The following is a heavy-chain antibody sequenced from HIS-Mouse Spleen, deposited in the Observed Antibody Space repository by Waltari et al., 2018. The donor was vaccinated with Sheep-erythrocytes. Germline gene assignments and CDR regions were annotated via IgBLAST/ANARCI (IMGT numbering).Heavy chain of an antibody. V-gene: IGHV1-69*04. Sequence: QVQLVQSGAEVKKPGSSVKASCKASGATFSSYAISWVRQAPGQGLEWMGRIIPILGIANYAQKFQGRVTITADKSTSTAYMELSSLRSEDTAVYYCAQTGATTPHFDYWGQGTLVTVSS. CDR2: IIPILGIA. D-gene: IGHD1-26*01. J-gene: IGHJ4*02. CDR1: GATFSSYA. CDR3: AQTGATTPHFDY.